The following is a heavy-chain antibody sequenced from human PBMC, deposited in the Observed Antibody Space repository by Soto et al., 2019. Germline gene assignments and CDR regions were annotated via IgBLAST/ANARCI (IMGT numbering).Heavy chain of an antibody. J-gene: IGHJ4*02. V-gene: IGHV1-2*02. CDR2: INPNSGGT. D-gene: IGHD3-10*01. CDR3: ASPLWFGESAFDY. Sequence: ASVKVSCKASGYTFTGYYMHWVRQAPGQGLEWMGWINPNSGGTNYAQKFQGRVTMTRDTSISTAYMEPSRLRSDDTAVYYCASPLWFGESAFDYWGQGTLVTVS. CDR1: GYTFTGYY.